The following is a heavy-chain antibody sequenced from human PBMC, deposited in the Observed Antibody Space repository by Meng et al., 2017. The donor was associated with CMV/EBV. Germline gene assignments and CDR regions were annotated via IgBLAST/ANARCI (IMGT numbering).Heavy chain of an antibody. V-gene: IGHV1-46*01. CDR3: AREEGIAARSDWFDP. CDR1: GYTFTSYY. J-gene: IGHJ5*02. D-gene: IGHD6-6*01. CDR2: INPSGGST. Sequence: QVPLVRSGAEVKKPGASVKVACKASGYTFTSYYMQWGRQAPGQGLEWMGIINPSGGSTSYAQKFQGRVTMTRDTSTSTVYMELSSLRSEDTAVYYCAREEGIAARSDWFDPWGQGTLVTVSS.